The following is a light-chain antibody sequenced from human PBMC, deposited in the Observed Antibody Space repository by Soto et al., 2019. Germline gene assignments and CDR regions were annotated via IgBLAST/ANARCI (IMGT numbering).Light chain of an antibody. CDR2: GAS. Sequence: EIVMTQSPANLSVSPGERATLSCRASQSVSSNLAWYQQKPGQGPRLLIYGASTRATSIPARFSGSGSGTEFTLTINSLQSEEFAVDYCQQYNKWLPYTFGQETKREIK. J-gene: IGKJ2*01. CDR1: QSVSSN. V-gene: IGKV3-15*01. CDR3: QQYNKWLPYT.